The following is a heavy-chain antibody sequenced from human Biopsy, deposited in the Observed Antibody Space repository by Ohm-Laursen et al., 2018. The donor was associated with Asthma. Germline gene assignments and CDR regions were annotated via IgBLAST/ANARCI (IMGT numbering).Heavy chain of an antibody. J-gene: IGHJ3*02. CDR1: GFTFRDYY. V-gene: IGHV3-7*01. D-gene: IGHD6-6*01. CDR2: IKEDGSEK. CDR3: ARARESSSWASAFDI. Sequence: GSLRLSCAASGFTFRDYYMTWIRQAPGKGLEWVANIKEDGSEKYYVDSVKGRFTISRDNAKNSLYLQMNSLRAEETAVYYCARARESSSWASAFDIWGQGTKVTVSS.